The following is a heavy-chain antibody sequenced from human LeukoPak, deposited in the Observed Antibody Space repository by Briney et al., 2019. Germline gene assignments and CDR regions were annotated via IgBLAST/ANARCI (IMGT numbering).Heavy chain of an antibody. D-gene: IGHD6-13*01. CDR1: GGSISSGSYY. Sequence: SQTLSLTCTVSGGSISSGSYYWSWIRQPAGKGLEWIGRIYTSGSTNYNPSLKSRVTISVDTSKNQFSLKLSSVTAADTAVYYCAREYSSKGFDYWGQGTLVTVSS. CDR2: IYTSGST. V-gene: IGHV4-61*02. CDR3: AREYSSKGFDY. J-gene: IGHJ4*02.